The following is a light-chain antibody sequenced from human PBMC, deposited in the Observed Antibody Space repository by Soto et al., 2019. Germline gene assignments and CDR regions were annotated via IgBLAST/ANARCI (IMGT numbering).Light chain of an antibody. CDR1: SSDVGDYNY. Sequence: QSALTQPASVSGSPGQSITISCTGSSSDVGDYNYVSWYQQHPGKAPNLMIYDVSNRPSGVSSRFSGSKSGNTASLTISGLQAEDEADYYCSSYTTSSTLEVFGTGTKVTVL. CDR3: SSYTTSSTLEV. CDR2: DVS. V-gene: IGLV2-14*01. J-gene: IGLJ1*01.